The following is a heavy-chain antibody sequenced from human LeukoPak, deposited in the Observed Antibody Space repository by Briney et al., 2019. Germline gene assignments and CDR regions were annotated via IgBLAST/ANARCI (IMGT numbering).Heavy chain of an antibody. J-gene: IGHJ4*02. D-gene: IGHD6-13*01. CDR1: GYSFTSYW. CDR2: IYPGDSDT. V-gene: IGHV5-51*01. CDR3: ARRSAAGTGTTNFDY. Sequence: GESLKISCKGSGYSFTSYWIGWVRQMPGKGLEWMGIIYPGDSDTTYSPSFQGQVTISADKSISTAYLQWSSLKASDTAMYYCARRSAAGTGTTNFDYWGQGTLVTVSS.